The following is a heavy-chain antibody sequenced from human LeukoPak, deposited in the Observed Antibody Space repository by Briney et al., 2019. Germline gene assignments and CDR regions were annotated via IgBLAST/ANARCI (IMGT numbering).Heavy chain of an antibody. V-gene: IGHV3-7*01. CDR2: INRDGSAE. Sequence: PGGSLRLSCVGSAFTFSNYWMSWVRQAPGKGLEWVANINRDGSAEYYLDSVKGRFTISKDNAKNSLYLQMNSLRAEDTAVYFCAREGSSDCHFDYWGQGTLVTVSS. CDR3: AREGSSDCHFDY. D-gene: IGHD6-19*01. J-gene: IGHJ4*02. CDR1: AFTFSNYW.